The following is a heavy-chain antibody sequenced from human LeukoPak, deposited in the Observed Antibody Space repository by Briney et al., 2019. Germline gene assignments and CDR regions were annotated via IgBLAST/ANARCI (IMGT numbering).Heavy chain of an antibody. D-gene: IGHD6-19*01. J-gene: IGHJ4*02. Sequence: SETLSLTCTVSGGSISSYYWSWIRRPPGKGLEWIGYIYYSGSTNYNPSLKSRVTTSVDTSKNQFSLKLSSVTAADTAVYYCARGDGWYSALGDYWGQGTLVTVSS. CDR2: IYYSGST. V-gene: IGHV4-59*01. CDR1: GGSISSYY. CDR3: ARGDGWYSALGDY.